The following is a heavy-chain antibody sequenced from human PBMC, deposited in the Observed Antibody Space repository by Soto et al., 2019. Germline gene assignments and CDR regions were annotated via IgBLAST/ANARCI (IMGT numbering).Heavy chain of an antibody. CDR3: GRGTTWLDY. D-gene: IGHD3-10*01. V-gene: IGHV3-72*01. J-gene: IGHJ4*02. Sequence: GGSLRLSCAASGFTFSDQYMDWVRQAPGKGLEWVGRIRNKANRYTTEYAASVKGRFTISRDDSKNSLYLQMNSLKIEDTAVYYCGRGTTWLDYWGQGTLVTVSS. CDR2: IRNKANRYTT. CDR1: GFTFSDQY.